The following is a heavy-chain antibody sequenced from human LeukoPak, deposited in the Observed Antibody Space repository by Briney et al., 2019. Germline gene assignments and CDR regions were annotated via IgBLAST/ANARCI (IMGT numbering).Heavy chain of an antibody. V-gene: IGHV4-59*01. CDR1: GGSISSYY. CDR3: ARDNGLSAAGTGYYGMDV. D-gene: IGHD6-13*01. Sequence: PSETLSLTCTVSGGSISSYYWSWIRQPPGKGLEWIGYIYYSGSTNYNPSLKSRVTISVDTSKNQFSLKLSSVTAADTAVYYCARDNGLSAAGTGYYGMDVWGQGTTVTVSS. CDR2: IYYSGST. J-gene: IGHJ6*02.